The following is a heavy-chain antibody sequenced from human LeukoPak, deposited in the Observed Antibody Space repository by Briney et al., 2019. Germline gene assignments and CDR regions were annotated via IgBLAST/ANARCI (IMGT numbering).Heavy chain of an antibody. J-gene: IGHJ3*01. V-gene: IGHV3-7*01. CDR2: TKQDGSEK. CDR1: RFTFTAYW. D-gene: IGHD5-18*01. Sequence: GGSLRLSCAASRFTFTAYWMSWVRQAPGKGLEWVANTKQDGSEKYYMDSVKGRFTISRDNAKNSLYLQMNSLRVEDTAVYFCARERNTAIVTAFDVWGQGTMVTVS. CDR3: ARERNTAIVTAFDV.